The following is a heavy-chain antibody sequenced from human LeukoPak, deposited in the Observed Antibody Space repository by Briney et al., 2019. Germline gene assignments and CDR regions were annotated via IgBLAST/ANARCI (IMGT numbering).Heavy chain of an antibody. CDR2: IYSGGST. CDR1: GFSFSAYG. V-gene: IGHV3-53*01. J-gene: IGHJ3*02. Sequence: GGSLRLSCVASGFSFSAYGMDWVRQAPGKGLEWVSVIYSGGSTYYADSVKGRFTISRDNSKNTLYLQMNSLRAEDTAVYYCARMDTAMANDAFDIWGQGTMVTVSS. D-gene: IGHD5-18*01. CDR3: ARMDTAMANDAFDI.